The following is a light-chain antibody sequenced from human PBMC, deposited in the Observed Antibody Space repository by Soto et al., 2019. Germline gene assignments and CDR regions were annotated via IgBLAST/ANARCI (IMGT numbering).Light chain of an antibody. CDR1: QSVSSSY. CDR3: QQYGSSLLT. V-gene: IGKV3-20*01. CDR2: VAS. J-gene: IGKJ4*01. Sequence: IVLTQSPGTLSLSPGERATLSCRASQSVSSSYLAWYQQKPGQAPRLLIYVASSRATGIPDRFSGSGSGTDFTLTISRLEPEDFAVYYCQQYGSSLLTFGGGTKVDIK.